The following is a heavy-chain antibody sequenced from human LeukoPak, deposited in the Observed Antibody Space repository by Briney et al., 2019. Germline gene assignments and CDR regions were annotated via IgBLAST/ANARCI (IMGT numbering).Heavy chain of an antibody. D-gene: IGHD1-1*01. CDR3: TTEYNPSGALTPIDY. CDR2: IKSKADGGTT. V-gene: IGHV3-15*01. CDR1: GFTFSNAW. J-gene: IGHJ4*02. Sequence: GGSLRLSCTASGFTFSNAWMSWVRQAPGKGLEWVGRIKSKADGGTTDYAAPVKGRFTISRDDSKNTLYLQMNSLKTEDTAGYYCTTEYNPSGALTPIDYWGQGTLVTVSS.